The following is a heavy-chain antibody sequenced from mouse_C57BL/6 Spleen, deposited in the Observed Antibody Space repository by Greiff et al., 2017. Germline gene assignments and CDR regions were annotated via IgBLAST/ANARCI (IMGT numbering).Heavy chain of an antibody. CDR2: INPNNGGT. D-gene: IGHD1-1*01. Sequence: VQLQQSGPELVKPGASVKISCKASGYTFTDYYMNWVKQSHGKSLEWIGDINPNNGGTCYNQKFKGKATLTVDKSSSTDYMELRSLTSEDSAVYYCARLLRYQTPGYFDVWGTGTTVTVSA. J-gene: IGHJ1*03. CDR1: GYTFTDYY. V-gene: IGHV1-26*01. CDR3: ARLLRYQTPGYFDV.